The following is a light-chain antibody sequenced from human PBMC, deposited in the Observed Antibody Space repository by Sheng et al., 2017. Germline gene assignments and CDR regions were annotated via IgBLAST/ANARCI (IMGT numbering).Light chain of an antibody. V-gene: IGLV2-14*03. J-gene: IGLJ1*01. Sequence: QSALTQPASVSGSPGQSITISCTGTSSDVGGYNYVSWYQQHPGKAPKFMIYDVSNRPSEISNRFSGSKSGNTASLTISGLQAEDEADYYCSSYTSTNTYVLGTGTKVTVL. CDR2: DVS. CDR1: SSDVGGYNY. CDR3: SSYTSTNTYV.